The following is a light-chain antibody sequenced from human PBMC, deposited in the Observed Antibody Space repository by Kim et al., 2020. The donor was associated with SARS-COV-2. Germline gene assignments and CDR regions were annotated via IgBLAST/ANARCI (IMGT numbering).Light chain of an antibody. CDR2: QDN. CDR1: KVGDKE. CDR3: QAWDSSTHNYV. V-gene: IGLV3-1*01. J-gene: IGLJ1*01. Sequence: QGETAGITCSGEKVGDKEVSWYQRKPGQAPVVGIYQDNQRPSGIPERFAGSNSGNTATLTSSGTQARDEADYYCQAWDSSTHNYVFGAGTKVTVL.